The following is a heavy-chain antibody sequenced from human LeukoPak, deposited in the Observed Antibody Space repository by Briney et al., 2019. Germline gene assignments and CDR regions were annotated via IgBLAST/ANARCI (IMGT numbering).Heavy chain of an antibody. CDR3: AKDIVGGGDDY. CDR1: GFTFSNYW. V-gene: IGHV3-7*01. D-gene: IGHD2-21*02. Sequence: GGSLRLSCAASGFTFSNYWMNWVRQAPGKGLEWVANIKQDGSEKNFVDSVKGRFTISRDNAKNSIYLQMNSLRVEDTAVYYCAKDIVGGGDDYWGQGTLVIVSS. J-gene: IGHJ4*02. CDR2: IKQDGSEK.